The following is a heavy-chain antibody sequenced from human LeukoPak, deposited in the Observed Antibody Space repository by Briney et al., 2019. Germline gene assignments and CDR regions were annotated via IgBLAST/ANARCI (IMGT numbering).Heavy chain of an antibody. Sequence: SETLSLTCNVSGGSISSYYWSWTRQPPGKGLEWIGYIYYSGSTNYNPSLKSRVTISINTPKNQFSLNLTSVTAADTAVYYCARGMYYYDGSGDYWGQGTLVTVSS. V-gene: IGHV4-59*08. CDR2: IYYSGST. D-gene: IGHD3-22*01. CDR3: ARGMYYYDGSGDY. CDR1: GGSISSYY. J-gene: IGHJ4*02.